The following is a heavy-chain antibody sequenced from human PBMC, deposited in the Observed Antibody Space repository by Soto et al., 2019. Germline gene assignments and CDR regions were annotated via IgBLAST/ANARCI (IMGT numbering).Heavy chain of an antibody. CDR3: ARDLTTYGSPHFDY. CDR2: INSGGTYR. D-gene: IGHD3-10*01. J-gene: IGHJ4*02. CDR1: GFMFSSYR. V-gene: IGHV3-21*06. Sequence: EVQLVESGGGLVKRGGSLTLSCAASGFMFSSYRMNWVRQAPGKGLEWVSSINSGGTYRYYADSVQGRFTISRNNARNSFYLQMNSRGVEDTAVYYCARDLTTYGSPHFDYWGQGTLVTVFS.